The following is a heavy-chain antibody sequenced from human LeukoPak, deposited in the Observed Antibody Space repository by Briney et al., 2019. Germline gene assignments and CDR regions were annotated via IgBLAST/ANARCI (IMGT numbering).Heavy chain of an antibody. J-gene: IGHJ6*02. CDR3: ARWSTVTTLDYYYGMDV. V-gene: IGHV4-30-4*01. Sequence: PSETLSLTCTVSGGSISSGDYYWSWIRQPPGKGLEWIGYIYYSGSTNYNPSLKSRVTISVDTSKNQFSLKLSSVTAADTAVYYCARWSTVTTLDYYYGMDVWGQGTTVTVSS. CDR2: IYYSGST. CDR1: GGSISSGDYY. D-gene: IGHD4-17*01.